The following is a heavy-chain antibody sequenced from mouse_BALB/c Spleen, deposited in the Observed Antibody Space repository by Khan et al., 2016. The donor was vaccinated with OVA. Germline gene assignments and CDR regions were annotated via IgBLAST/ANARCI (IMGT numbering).Heavy chain of an antibody. CDR3: ARQPYYHYYLMDY. CDR1: GFSLTNYG. CDR2: IWSAGSR. Sequence: VELVESGPGLVAPSQSLSITCTISGFSLTNYGVHWVRQPPGKGLEWLVVIWSAGSRTYNSALKSRLSISKDNSKSQVFLKMNNLQTDDTAMYYCARQPYYHYYLMDYWGQGTSVTVSS. V-gene: IGHV2-6-1*01. J-gene: IGHJ4*01. D-gene: IGHD2-10*01.